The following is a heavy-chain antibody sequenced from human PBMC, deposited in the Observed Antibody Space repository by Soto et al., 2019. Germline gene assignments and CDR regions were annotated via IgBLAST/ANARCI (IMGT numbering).Heavy chain of an antibody. CDR3: ARQYQLRYFDY. J-gene: IGHJ4*02. V-gene: IGHV4-31*03. Sequence: SCKASGYAFTSYYMQWIRQHPGKGLEWIGYIYYSGSTYYNPSLKSRVTISVDTSKNQFSLKLSSVTAADTAVYYCARQYQLRYFDYWGQGTLVTVSS. CDR1: GYAFTSYY. CDR2: IYYSGST. D-gene: IGHD2-2*01.